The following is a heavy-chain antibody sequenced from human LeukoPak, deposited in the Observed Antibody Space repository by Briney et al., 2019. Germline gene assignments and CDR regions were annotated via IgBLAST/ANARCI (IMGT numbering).Heavy chain of an antibody. D-gene: IGHD3-3*01. V-gene: IGHV1-2*02. J-gene: IGHJ5*02. CDR3: AREREVLRFLEWSSGEFDP. Sequence: GASVKVSCKASGYTFTGYYMHWVRQAPGQGLEWMGWINPNSGGTNYAQKFQGRVTMTRDTSISTAYMELSRLRSDDTAVYYCAREREVLRFLEWSSGEFDPWGQGTLVTVSS. CDR1: GYTFTGYY. CDR2: INPNSGGT.